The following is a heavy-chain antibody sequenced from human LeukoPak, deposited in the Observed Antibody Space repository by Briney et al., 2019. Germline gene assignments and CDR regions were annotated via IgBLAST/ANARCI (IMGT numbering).Heavy chain of an antibody. V-gene: IGHV3-23*01. CDR2: ISGSGGST. CDR3: ARDSSNFVFGMGMDV. J-gene: IGHJ6*02. Sequence: PGGSLRLSCAASGFTFSSYAMSWVRQAPGKGLEWVSAISGSGGSTYYADSVKGRFTISRDNAKNSLYLQMNSLRAEDTAVYYCARDSSNFVFGMGMDVWGQGTTVTVS. D-gene: IGHD4-11*01. CDR1: GFTFSSYA.